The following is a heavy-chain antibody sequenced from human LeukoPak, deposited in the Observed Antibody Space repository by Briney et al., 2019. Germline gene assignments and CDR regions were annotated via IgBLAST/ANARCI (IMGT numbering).Heavy chain of an antibody. Sequence: GGSLRLSCAASGFTVSSNYMIWVRQAPGKGLEWVSVIYSGGSTYYADSVKGRFTISRDNSKNTLYLQMNSLRAEDTAVYYCARGKGTNEFDYWGQGTLVTISS. J-gene: IGHJ4*02. CDR1: GFTVSSNY. D-gene: IGHD1-7*01. V-gene: IGHV3-66*02. CDR2: IYSGGST. CDR3: ARGKGTNEFDY.